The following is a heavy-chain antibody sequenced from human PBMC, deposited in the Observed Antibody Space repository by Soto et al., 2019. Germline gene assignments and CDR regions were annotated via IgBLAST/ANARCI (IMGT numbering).Heavy chain of an antibody. CDR1: GFTFSSYG. Sequence: GGSLRLSCAASGFTFSSYGMHWVCQAPGKGLEWVAVIWYDGSNKYYADSVKGRFTISRDNSKNTLYLQMNSLRAEDTAVYYCARRTTGTTSGYYYYMDVWGKGTTVTVSS. D-gene: IGHD1-1*01. V-gene: IGHV3-33*01. CDR2: IWYDGSNK. J-gene: IGHJ6*03. CDR3: ARRTTGTTSGYYYYMDV.